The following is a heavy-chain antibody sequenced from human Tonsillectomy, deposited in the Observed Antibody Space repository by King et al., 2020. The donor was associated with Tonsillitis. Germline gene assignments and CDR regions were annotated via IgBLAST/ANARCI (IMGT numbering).Heavy chain of an antibody. Sequence: VQLVESGGGLVQPGGSLRLSCAASGFTFSRYAMSWVRQAPGKGLEWVSGISGSGDSKYYADSVKGRFTISRDNSKNTLYLQMNSLRAEDTAVYYCAKGIQPWPTEADHCGQGTLVTVSS. V-gene: IGHV3-23*04. D-gene: IGHD5-18*01. J-gene: IGHJ4*02. CDR3: AKGIQPWPTEADH. CDR2: ISGSGDSK. CDR1: GFTFSRYA.